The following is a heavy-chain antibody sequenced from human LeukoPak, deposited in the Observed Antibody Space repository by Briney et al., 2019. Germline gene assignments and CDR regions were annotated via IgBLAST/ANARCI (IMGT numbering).Heavy chain of an antibody. J-gene: IGHJ4*02. CDR1: GGSFSGYY. V-gene: IGHV4-59*06. Sequence: SSETLSLTCAVYGGSFSGYYWSWIRQPPGKGLEWVAYIYYSGSSYYNPSLKSRVTISVDTSKNQFSLKLTSVTAADTAVYYCAAFNWNYYFDYWGQGALVTVSS. D-gene: IGHD1-7*01. CDR2: IYYSGSS. CDR3: AAFNWNYYFDY.